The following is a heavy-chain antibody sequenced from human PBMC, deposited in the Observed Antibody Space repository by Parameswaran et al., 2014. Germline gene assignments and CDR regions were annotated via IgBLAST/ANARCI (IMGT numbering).Heavy chain of an antibody. D-gene: IGHD2-2*01. CDR2: ISGSGGST. J-gene: IGHJ4*02. CDR3: AKGYCSSTSCSLDY. V-gene: IGHV3-23*01. Sequence: RWIRQPPGKGLEWVSAISGSGGSTYYADSVKGRFTISRDNSKNTLYLQMNSLRAEDTAVYYCAKGYCSSTSCSLDYWGQGTLVTVSS.